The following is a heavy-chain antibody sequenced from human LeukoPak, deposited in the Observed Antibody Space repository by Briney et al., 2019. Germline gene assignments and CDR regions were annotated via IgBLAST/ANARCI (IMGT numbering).Heavy chain of an antibody. D-gene: IGHD2-15*01. J-gene: IGHJ4*02. CDR3: ARKDCSGGSCYFVY. Sequence: ASVKVSCKASGYTFTSYGISWVRQATGQGLEWMGWISAYNGNTNYAQKLQGRVTMTTDTSTSTAYMELRSLRSDDTAVYYCARKDCSGGSCYFVYWGQGTLVTVSS. V-gene: IGHV1-18*01. CDR1: GYTFTSYG. CDR2: ISAYNGNT.